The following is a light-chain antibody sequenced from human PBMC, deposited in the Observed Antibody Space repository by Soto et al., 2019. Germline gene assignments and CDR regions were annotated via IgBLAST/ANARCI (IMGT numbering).Light chain of an antibody. J-gene: IGKJ2*01. Sequence: IVWTQSPGTLSLSPGERATLSCRASQSVDSSYLAWYHQRPGQAPRLLIYGASSRATGIPDRFSGSGSGTDFTLTISRLEPEDFAVYYCHQSGNSPYTFGQGTKVDIK. CDR3: HQSGNSPYT. CDR2: GAS. V-gene: IGKV3-20*01. CDR1: QSVDSSY.